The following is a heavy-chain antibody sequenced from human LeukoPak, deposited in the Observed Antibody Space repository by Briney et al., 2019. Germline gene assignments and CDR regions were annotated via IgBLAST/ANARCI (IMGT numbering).Heavy chain of an antibody. CDR1: GFTFSSYS. J-gene: IGHJ4*02. CDR3: ATTLTPYYCDY. D-gene: IGHD4-17*01. V-gene: IGHV3-21*01. Sequence: GGSLRLSCAASGFTFSSYSMNWVRQAPGKGLEWVSSISSSSYIYYADSVKGRFTISRDNAKNSLYLQMNSLRAEDTAVYYCATTLTPYYCDYWGQGTLVTVSS. CDR2: ISSSSYI.